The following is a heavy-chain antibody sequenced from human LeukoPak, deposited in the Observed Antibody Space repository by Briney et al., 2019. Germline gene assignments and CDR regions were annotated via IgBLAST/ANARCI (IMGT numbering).Heavy chain of an antibody. CDR3: ARGYCSSTSCYLFDY. Sequence: SETLSLTCTVSGGSISSSSYYWGWIRQPPGKGLEWIGSIYYTRSTYYNPSLKSRVTISVDTSKNQFSLKLSSVTAADTAVYYCARGYCSSTSCYLFDYWGQGTLVTVSS. CDR1: GGSISSSSYY. CDR2: IYYTRST. V-gene: IGHV4-39*07. J-gene: IGHJ4*02. D-gene: IGHD2-2*01.